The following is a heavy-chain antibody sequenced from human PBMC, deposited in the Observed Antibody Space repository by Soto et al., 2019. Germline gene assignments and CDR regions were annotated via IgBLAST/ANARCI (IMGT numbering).Heavy chain of an antibody. CDR2: LYYSGGT. J-gene: IGHJ4*02. CDR3: ARRAQGASAIQ. CDR1: GGSISSGSYF. D-gene: IGHD6-13*01. V-gene: IGHV4-39*01. Sequence: SETLSLTCTASGGSISSGSYFWGWIRQPPGKGLEWIGSLYYSGGTHYNPSLNSRVTISVDTSKNQFSLRLNSVTAADTAVYYCARRAQGASAIQWGQGTQVTVSS.